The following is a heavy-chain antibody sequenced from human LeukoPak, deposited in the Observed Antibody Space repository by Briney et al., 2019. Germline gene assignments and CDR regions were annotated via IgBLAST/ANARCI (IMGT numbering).Heavy chain of an antibody. CDR2: ISSSGSYI. V-gene: IGHV3-21*01. CDR1: GFTFSSYS. Sequence: GGSLRLSCAASGFTFSSYSMNWVRQAPGKGREWVSSISSSGSYIYYADAGEGRFTISTDNANNSLYLQMNSLRAADKAVYYCARDRSSGWANAFDIWGQGTMVTVSS. CDR3: ARDRSSGWANAFDI. D-gene: IGHD6-19*01. J-gene: IGHJ3*02.